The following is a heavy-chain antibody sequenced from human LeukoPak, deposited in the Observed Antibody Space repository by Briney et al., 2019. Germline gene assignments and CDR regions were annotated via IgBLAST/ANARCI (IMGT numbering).Heavy chain of an antibody. CDR1: GGTFSIYA. V-gene: IGHV1-69*01. J-gene: IGHJ4*02. D-gene: IGHD2-2*01. CDR2: IIPIFGTA. Sequence: SVNVSCKASGGTFSIYAISWVRQAPGQGLEWMGGIIPIFGTANYAQKFQGRVTITADESTSTAYMELSSLRSEDTAVYYCARGYCSSTSCSVFDYWGQGTLVTVSS. CDR3: ARGYCSSTSCSVFDY.